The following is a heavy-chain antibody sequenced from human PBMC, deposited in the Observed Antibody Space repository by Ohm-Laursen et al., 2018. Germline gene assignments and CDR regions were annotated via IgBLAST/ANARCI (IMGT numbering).Heavy chain of an antibody. D-gene: IGHD1-26*01. CDR1: GFTFDDYA. Sequence: SLRLSCAASGFTFDDYAMHWVRQAPEKGLEWVSAISGSGGSTYYADSVKGRFTISRDNSKNTLYLQMNSLRAEDTAVYYCAKGVSVVGADDAFDIWGQGTMVTVSS. J-gene: IGHJ3*02. V-gene: IGHV3-23*01. CDR2: ISGSGGST. CDR3: AKGVSVVGADDAFDI.